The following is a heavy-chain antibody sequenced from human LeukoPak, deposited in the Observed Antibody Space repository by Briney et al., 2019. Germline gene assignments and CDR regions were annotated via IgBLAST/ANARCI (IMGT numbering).Heavy chain of an antibody. J-gene: IGHJ4*02. CDR3: ARDERFCGGDCYSPHFDY. Sequence: ASVKASCKASGYTFTSYYMHWVRQAPGQGLEWMGIINPSGGSTSYAQKFQGRVTMTRDTSTSTVYMELSSLRSEDTAVYYCARDERFCGGDCYSPHFDYWGQGTLVTVSS. V-gene: IGHV1-46*01. D-gene: IGHD2-21*02. CDR2: INPSGGST. CDR1: GYTFTSYY.